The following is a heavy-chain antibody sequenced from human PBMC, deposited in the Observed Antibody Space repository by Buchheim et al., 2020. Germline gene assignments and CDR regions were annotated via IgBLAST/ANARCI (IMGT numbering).Heavy chain of an antibody. D-gene: IGHD5-24*01. CDR3: AGRGRVNPFDH. CDR2: IHPSGGST. Sequence: QVQLVQSGAEVKKPGASVKISCKASGYTFTNYAMHWVRQAPGQGLEWMGIIHPSGGSTSYAQKFQGRVTMTADTSTSTAYVEMSSLRSEDTAVYYCAGRGRVNPFDHWGQGT. CDR1: GYTFTNYA. J-gene: IGHJ4*03. V-gene: IGHV1-46*01.